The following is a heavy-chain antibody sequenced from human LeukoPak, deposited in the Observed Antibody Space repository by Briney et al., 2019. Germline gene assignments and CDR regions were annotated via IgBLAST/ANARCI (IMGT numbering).Heavy chain of an antibody. V-gene: IGHV3-48*01. J-gene: IGHJ6*03. CDR2: ISSSSSTI. CDR1: GITFGSYS. CDR3: ARVTFRLRSYYYMDV. D-gene: IGHD2/OR15-2a*01. Sequence: GGSLRLSCVASGITFGSYSMNWIRQAPGKGLEWVSYISSSSSTIYYADSVKGRFTISRDNAKNSLYLQMNSLRADDTAVYYCARVTFRLRSYYYMDVWGKGATVTVSS.